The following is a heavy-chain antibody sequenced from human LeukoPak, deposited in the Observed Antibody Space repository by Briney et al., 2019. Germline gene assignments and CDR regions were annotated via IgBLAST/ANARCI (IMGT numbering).Heavy chain of an antibody. CDR3: ARRDTRELDYRENSPYFDY. D-gene: IGHD1-26*01. CDR1: GGSISSSSYY. V-gene: IGHV4-39*01. J-gene: IGHJ4*02. CDR2: IYYSGST. Sequence: SETLSLTCTVSGGSISSSSYYWGWIRQPPGKGLEWIGSIYYSGSTYYNPSLKSRVTISVDTSKNQFSLKLSSVTAADTAVYYCARRDTRELDYRENSPYFDYWGQGTLVTVSS.